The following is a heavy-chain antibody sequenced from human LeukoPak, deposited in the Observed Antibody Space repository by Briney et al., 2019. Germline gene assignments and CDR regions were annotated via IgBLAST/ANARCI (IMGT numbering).Heavy chain of an antibody. CDR1: GFTFSAYA. J-gene: IGHJ4*02. CDR2: ISSNGGST. V-gene: IGHV3-64D*06. Sequence: GGSLRLSCSASGFTFSAYAMHWVREAPGKGLVYVSGISSNGGSTYYADSVKGRFIISRDNSKNTLYLQMSSLRAEDRAVCYCVRSYYYDSSGRGFDYWGQGTLVTVSS. CDR3: VRSYYYDSSGRGFDY. D-gene: IGHD3-22*01.